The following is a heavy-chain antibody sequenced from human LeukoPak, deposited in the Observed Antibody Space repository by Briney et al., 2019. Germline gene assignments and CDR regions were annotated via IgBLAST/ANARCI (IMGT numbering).Heavy chain of an antibody. V-gene: IGHV3-30*01. CDR2: ISYDGSNK. Sequence: GGSLRLSCAASGFTFSSYAMHWVRQAPGKGLEWVAVISYDGSNKYYADSVKGRFTISRDNSKNTLYLQMNSLRAEDTAVYYCARGEFAFGGKRGFDPWGQGTLVTVSS. D-gene: IGHD3-10*01. CDR3: ARGEFAFGGKRGFDP. CDR1: GFTFSSYA. J-gene: IGHJ5*02.